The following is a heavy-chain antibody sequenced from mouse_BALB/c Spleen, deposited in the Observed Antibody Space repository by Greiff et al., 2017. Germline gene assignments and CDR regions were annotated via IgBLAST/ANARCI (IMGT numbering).Heavy chain of an antibody. CDR2: IRLKSNNYAT. D-gene: IGHD1-1*01. J-gene: IGHJ1*01. Sequence: EVKLQESGGGLVQPGGSMKLSCVASGFTFSNYWMNWVRQSPEKGLEWVAEIRLKSNNYATHYAESVKGRFTISRDDSKSSVYLQMNNLRAEDTGIYYCTRDRGYYYGSRFDVWGAGTTVTVSS. V-gene: IGHV6-6*02. CDR1: GFTFSNYW. CDR3: TRDRGYYYGSRFDV.